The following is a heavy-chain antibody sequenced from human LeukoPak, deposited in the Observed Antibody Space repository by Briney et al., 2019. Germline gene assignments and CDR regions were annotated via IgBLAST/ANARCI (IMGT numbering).Heavy chain of an antibody. V-gene: IGHV5-51*01. Sequence: GECLKISCKGSGFSFIDNWLAWVRQMPGKGPEWMGIIYAGDSDTRYSPSFQGQVTISVDKSISTAYLQWSSLKASDTAIYYCARGWGSFDYWGQGTLVTVSS. CDR2: IYAGDSDT. CDR1: GFSFIDNW. CDR3: ARGWGSFDY. J-gene: IGHJ4*02. D-gene: IGHD7-27*01.